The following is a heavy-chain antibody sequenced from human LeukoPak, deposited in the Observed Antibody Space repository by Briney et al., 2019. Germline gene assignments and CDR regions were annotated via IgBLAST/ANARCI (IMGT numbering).Heavy chain of an antibody. CDR3: AKAGGWTNYFDY. V-gene: IGHV3-23*01. CDR1: GFTYDRYG. Sequence: GGSLRLSCAASGFTYDRYGMAWVRQTPGRGLEWVSTISADGRNTHYADSVRGRFTISRDNSKNTLYLQLNSLRAEDTAVYYCAKAGGWTNYFDYWGQGTLVTVSS. CDR2: ISADGRNT. J-gene: IGHJ4*02. D-gene: IGHD6-19*01.